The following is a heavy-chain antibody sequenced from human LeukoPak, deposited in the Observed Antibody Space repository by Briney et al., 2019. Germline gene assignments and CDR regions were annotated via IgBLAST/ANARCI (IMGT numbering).Heavy chain of an antibody. CDR2: IYSGGST. D-gene: IGHD5-18*01. CDR3: ARGDTAMVTGGDY. J-gene: IGHJ4*02. Sequence: GGSLRLSCAASGFTVSSNYMSWVRQAPGKGLEWVSVIYSGGSTYYADSVKGRFTISRDNSKNTLYLQMNSLRAEDTAVYYCARGDTAMVTGGDYWGQGTLVTVSS. V-gene: IGHV3-66*01. CDR1: GFTVSSNY.